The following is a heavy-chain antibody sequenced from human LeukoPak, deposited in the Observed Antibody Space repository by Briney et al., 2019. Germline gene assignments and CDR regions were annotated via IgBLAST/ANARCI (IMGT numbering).Heavy chain of an antibody. V-gene: IGHV3-66*02. CDR3: ASYDSSGYWAYYFDY. CDR2: IYSGGST. CDR1: GFTVSSNY. Sequence: GGSLRLSCAASGFTVSSNYMGWVRQAPGKGLEWVSVIYSGGSTYYADSVKGRFTISRDNSKNTLYLQMNSLRAEDTAVYYCASYDSSGYWAYYFDYWGQGTLVTVSS. J-gene: IGHJ4*02. D-gene: IGHD3-22*01.